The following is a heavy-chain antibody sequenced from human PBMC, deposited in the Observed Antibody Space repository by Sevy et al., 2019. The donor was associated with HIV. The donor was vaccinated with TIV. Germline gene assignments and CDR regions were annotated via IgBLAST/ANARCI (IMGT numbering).Heavy chain of an antibody. J-gene: IGHJ6*03. D-gene: IGHD6-19*01. CDR1: GFTFSSYG. CDR2: ISYDGSNK. CDR3: AKDTHSSGWPYYYYYYMDV. Sequence: GGSLRLSCAASGFTFSSYGMHWVRQAPGKGLEWVAVISYDGSNKYYADSVKSRFTTSRDNSKNTLYLQMNSRRAEDTADYYCAKDTHSSGWPYYYYYYMDVWGKGTTVTVSS. V-gene: IGHV3-30*18.